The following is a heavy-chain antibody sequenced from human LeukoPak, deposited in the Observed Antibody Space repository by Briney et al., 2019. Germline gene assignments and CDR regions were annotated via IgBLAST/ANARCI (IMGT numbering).Heavy chain of an antibody. CDR2: TYYRSTWYN. CDR3: ARRLTQYDCFDP. V-gene: IGHV6-1*01. J-gene: IGHJ5*02. CDR1: GDSVSSNSVT. Sequence: SQTLSLTCALSGDSVSSNSVTWHWIRQSPSRGLEWLGRTYYRSTWYNDYAVSVRGRITVNPDTSKNQSSLHLNSVTPEDTAVYYCARRLTQYDCFDPWGQGILVTVSS. D-gene: IGHD2-2*01.